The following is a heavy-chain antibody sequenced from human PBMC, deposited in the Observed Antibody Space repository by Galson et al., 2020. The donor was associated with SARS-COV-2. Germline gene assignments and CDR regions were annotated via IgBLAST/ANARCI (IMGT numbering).Heavy chain of an antibody. V-gene: IGHV3-23*01. CDR2: ISGSGDKT. CDR3: AKYSPGSYYCHGMDV. J-gene: IGHJ6*02. D-gene: IGHD6-13*01. Sequence: GESLKISCAASGITFSSYAMSWVRQAPGKGLEWVSAISGSGDKTYYADSVKGRFTISRDNSKNTLYLQMNRLRAEDTAVYYCAKYSPGSYYCHGMDVWGQGTTVTVSS. CDR1: GITFSSYA.